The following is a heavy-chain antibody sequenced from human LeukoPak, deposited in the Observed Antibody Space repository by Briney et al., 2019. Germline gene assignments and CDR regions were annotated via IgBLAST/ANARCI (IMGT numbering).Heavy chain of an antibody. CDR1: GGSFSGYY. V-gene: IGHV4-34*01. CDR3: ARRDYYDSSVYPPLYYFDY. J-gene: IGHJ4*02. Sequence: KSSETLSLTCAVYGGSFSGYYWSWIRQPPGKGLEWIGEINHSGSTNYNPSLKSRVTISVDTSKNQFSLKLSSVTAADTAVYYCARRDYYDSSVYPPLYYFDYWGQGTLVTVSS. D-gene: IGHD3-22*01. CDR2: INHSGST.